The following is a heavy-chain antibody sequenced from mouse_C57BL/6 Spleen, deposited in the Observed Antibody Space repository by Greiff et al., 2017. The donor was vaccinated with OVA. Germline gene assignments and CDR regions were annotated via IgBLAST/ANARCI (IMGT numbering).Heavy chain of an antibody. CDR3: ARGAAQAIDY. CDR2: IYPSDSET. Sequence: VQLQQPGAELVRPGSSVKLSCKASGYTFTSYWMDWVKQRPGQGLEWIGNIYPSDSETHYNQKFKDKATLTVDKSSSTAYMQLSSLTSEDSAVYYCARGAAQAIDYWGQGTTLTVSS. V-gene: IGHV1-61*01. CDR1: GYTFTSYW. D-gene: IGHD3-2*02. J-gene: IGHJ2*01.